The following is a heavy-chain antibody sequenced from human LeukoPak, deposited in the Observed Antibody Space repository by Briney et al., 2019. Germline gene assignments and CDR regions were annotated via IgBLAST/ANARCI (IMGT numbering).Heavy chain of an antibody. Sequence: SETLSLTCAVYGGSFSGYYWSWIRQPPGKGLEWIGEINHSGSTNYNPSLKSRVTISVDTSKNQFSLKLSSVTAADTAVYYCARVMIDFLSDVWGQGTMVTVPS. V-gene: IGHV4-34*01. D-gene: IGHD3-22*01. J-gene: IGHJ3*01. CDR1: GGSFSGYY. CDR2: INHSGST. CDR3: ARVMIDFLSDV.